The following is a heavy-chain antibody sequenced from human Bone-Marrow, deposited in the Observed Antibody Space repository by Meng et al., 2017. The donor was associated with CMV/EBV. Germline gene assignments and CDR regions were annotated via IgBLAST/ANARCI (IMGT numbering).Heavy chain of an antibody. CDR3: EKDLVDGYPDSYVAFDI. Sequence: GESLTISCAASGFTVSSYAMHWVRQAPGKGLEWVAVISYDGSNKYYADSVKGRFTISRDNSKNTLYLQMNSMRAEDTAVYDCEKDLVDGYPDSYVAFDIWGQGTMVTVSS. J-gene: IGHJ3*02. D-gene: IGHD5-24*01. CDR2: ISYDGSNK. V-gene: IGHV3-30*04. CDR1: GFTVSSYA.